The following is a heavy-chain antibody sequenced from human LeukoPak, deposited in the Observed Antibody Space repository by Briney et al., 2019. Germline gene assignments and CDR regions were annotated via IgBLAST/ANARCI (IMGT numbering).Heavy chain of an antibody. Sequence: GGSLRLSCAASGFTFSSYAMSWVRRAPRKGLEWVSAISGSGGSTYYADSVKGRFTISRDNSKNTLYLQMNSLRAEDTAVYYCAKDIRKRFDYWGQGTLVTVSS. V-gene: IGHV3-23*01. CDR1: GFTFSSYA. CDR2: ISGSGGST. CDR3: AKDIRKRFDY. J-gene: IGHJ4*02.